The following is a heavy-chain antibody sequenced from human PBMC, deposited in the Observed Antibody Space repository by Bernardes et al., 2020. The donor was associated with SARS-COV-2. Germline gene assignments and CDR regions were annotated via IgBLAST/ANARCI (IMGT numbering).Heavy chain of an antibody. D-gene: IGHD5-12*01. CDR2: INHSGST. J-gene: IGHJ5*02. Sequence: SETLSLTCAVYGGSFSGYYWSWIRQPPGKGLEWIGEINHSGSTNYNPSLKSRVTISVDTSKNQFSLKLSSVTAADTAVYYCARGERGYSGYDPPGFDPWGQGTLVTVSS. CDR1: GGSFSGYY. CDR3: ARGERGYSGYDPPGFDP. V-gene: IGHV4-34*01.